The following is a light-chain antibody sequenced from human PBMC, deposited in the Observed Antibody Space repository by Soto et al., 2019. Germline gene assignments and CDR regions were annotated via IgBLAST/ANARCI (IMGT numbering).Light chain of an antibody. CDR3: QQYNNWPPGC. CDR1: QSVSTN. J-gene: IGKJ3*01. CDR2: DAS. V-gene: IGKV3-15*01. Sequence: EIVMTQSPATLSVSPGERATLSCRASQSVSTNLAWYQQKPGQAPRLLIYDASTRATGIPARFSGSRSGTEFTLTIGSLQSEDFAVYYCQQYNNWPPGCFGPGTKVDIK.